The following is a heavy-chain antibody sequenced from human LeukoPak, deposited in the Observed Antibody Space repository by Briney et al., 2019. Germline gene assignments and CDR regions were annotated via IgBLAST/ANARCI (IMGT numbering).Heavy chain of an antibody. J-gene: IGHJ6*03. CDR3: ARDDRATGHSFMDV. CDR2: ISSNGGST. D-gene: IGHD3-9*01. V-gene: IGHV3-64*01. Sequence: GGSLRLSCAASGFTFSKYAMHWVRQALGKGLEYVSTISSNGGSTYYANSVKGRFTISRDNSQNRLYLQLGSLRAEDMAVYHCARDDRATGHSFMDVWGKGTTVTVSS. CDR1: GFTFSKYA.